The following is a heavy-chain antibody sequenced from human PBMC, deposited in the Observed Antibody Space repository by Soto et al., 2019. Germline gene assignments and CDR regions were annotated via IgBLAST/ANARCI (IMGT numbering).Heavy chain of an antibody. CDR2: ISYDGSNK. J-gene: IGHJ6*02. D-gene: IGHD3-22*01. CDR1: GFTFSSYA. V-gene: IGHV3-30*03. Sequence: GGSLRLSCAASGFTFSSYAMHWVRQAPGKGLEWVAVISYDGSNKYYADSVKGRFTISRDNSKNTLFLQMNSLRAEDTAVYYCARFYYDSSGYLPSPYYYYYGMDVWGQGTTVTVSS. CDR3: ARFYYDSSGYLPSPYYYYYGMDV.